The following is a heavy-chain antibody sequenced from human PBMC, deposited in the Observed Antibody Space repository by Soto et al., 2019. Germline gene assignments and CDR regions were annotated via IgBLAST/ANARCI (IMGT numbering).Heavy chain of an antibody. CDR1: GFTFSNYA. J-gene: IGHJ4*02. Sequence: EVQLLESGGGLVQPGGSLRLSCAASGFTFSNYAVTWVRQAPGKGLEWVSTISGSGGSTYYADSVKGRFTISRDNSKNTLYLQRNSLRAEDTAVYYCEKDQGSSWYEIDYWGQGTLVTVSS. CDR3: EKDQGSSWYEIDY. D-gene: IGHD6-13*01. CDR2: ISGSGGST. V-gene: IGHV3-23*01.